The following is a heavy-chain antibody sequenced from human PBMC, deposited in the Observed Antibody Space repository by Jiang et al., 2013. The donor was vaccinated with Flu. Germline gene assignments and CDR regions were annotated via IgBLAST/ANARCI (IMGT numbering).Heavy chain of an antibody. J-gene: IGHJ6*02. D-gene: IGHD5-24*01. CDR2: ISSSSSYI. V-gene: IGHV3-21*01. Sequence: GLVKPGGSLRLSCAASGFTFSSYSMNWVRQAPGKGLEWVSSISSSSSYIYYADSVKGRFTISRDNAKNSLYLQMNSLRAEDTAVYYCARDRLQSYNYYYYGMDVWGQGTTVTVSS. CDR3: ARDRLQSYNYYYYGMDV. CDR1: GFTFSSYS.